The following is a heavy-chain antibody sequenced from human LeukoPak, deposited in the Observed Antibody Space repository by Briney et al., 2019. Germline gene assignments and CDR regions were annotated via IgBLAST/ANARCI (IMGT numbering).Heavy chain of an antibody. CDR1: GGTFSSYA. CDR3: ARVVGGSGSYYNTPADY. J-gene: IGHJ4*02. CDR2: IIPILGIA. Sequence: SVKVSCKASGGTFSSYAISWVRQAPGQGLEWMGRIIPILGIANYAQKFQGRVTITADKSTSTAYMELSSLRSEDRAVYYCARVVGGSGSYYNTPADYWGQGTLVTASS. D-gene: IGHD3-10*01. V-gene: IGHV1-69*04.